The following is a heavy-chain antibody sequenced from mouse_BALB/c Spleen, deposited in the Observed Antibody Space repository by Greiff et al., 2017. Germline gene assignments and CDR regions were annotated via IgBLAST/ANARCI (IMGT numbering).Heavy chain of an antibody. J-gene: IGHJ4*01. CDR1: GYTFSSYW. Sequence: QVQLQQSGAELMKPGASVKISCKATGYTFSSYWIEWVKQRPGHGLEWIGEILPGSGSTNYNEKFKGKATFTADTSSNTAYVQLSSLTSEDSAVYDCSRGGYGSSWYAMDYWGQGTSVTVSS. D-gene: IGHD1-1*01. V-gene: IGHV1-9*01. CDR3: SRGGYGSSWYAMDY. CDR2: ILPGSGST.